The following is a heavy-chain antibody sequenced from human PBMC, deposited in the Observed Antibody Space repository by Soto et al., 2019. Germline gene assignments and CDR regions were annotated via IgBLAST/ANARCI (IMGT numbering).Heavy chain of an antibody. CDR2: IDNAGTDS. Sequence: EVQLVESGGGLVQPGGSLRLSCAASGFTLSGRSMHWVRQAPGKGLVWVSGIDNAGTDSTYADSVKGRFTSSRDNAKXXLYLQMNSLRVEDTAVYYCARGWFGPDVWGKGTTVTVSS. D-gene: IGHD3-10*01. J-gene: IGHJ6*04. V-gene: IGHV3-74*01. CDR3: ARGWFGPDV. CDR1: GFTLSGRS.